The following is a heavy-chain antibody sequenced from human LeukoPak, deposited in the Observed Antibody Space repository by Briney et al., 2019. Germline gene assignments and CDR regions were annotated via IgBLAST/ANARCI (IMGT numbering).Heavy chain of an antibody. V-gene: IGHV3-30*02. CDR2: IRYDGSNK. CDR1: VFTFSSFG. J-gene: IGHJ4*02. CDR3: APTRGYFDY. Sequence: GWSLRLSCASSVFTFSSFGMNLGRQAPGQWLEWVAFIRYDGSNKYYADSVKGRFAISRDNSKNTLYLQMNSLRAEDTAVYYCAPTRGYFDYWGQGTLVTVSS.